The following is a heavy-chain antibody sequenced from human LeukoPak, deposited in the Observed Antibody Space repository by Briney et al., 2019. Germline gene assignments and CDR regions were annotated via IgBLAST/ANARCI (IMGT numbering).Heavy chain of an antibody. CDR3: ARHTPHDY. J-gene: IGHJ4*02. CDR2: ISGGGGST. CDR1: GFTFTSYS. V-gene: IGHV3-23*01. D-gene: IGHD2-21*01. Sequence: GGSLRLSCAASGFTFTSYSMNWVRQAPGKGLEWVSTISGGGGSTYYADSVKGRFTISRDNSKNTLYLQMNSLRAEDTAVYYCARHTPHDYWGQGTLVTVSS.